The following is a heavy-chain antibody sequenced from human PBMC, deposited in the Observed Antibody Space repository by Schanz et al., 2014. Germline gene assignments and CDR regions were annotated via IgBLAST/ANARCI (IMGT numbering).Heavy chain of an antibody. CDR3: ARDTAQPCVGPSWFEYFQH. V-gene: IGHV3-9*01. CDR2: MSWNAGSL. Sequence: EVQLVESGGGLVQPGRSLRLSCVASGFRFDDYAMHWVRQAPGKGLEWVSGMSWNAGSLGYGDSVKGRFTISRDNDKNSLYQQKMSLIAEDTALYYCARDTAQPCVGPSWFEYFQHWGQGALVTVSS. CDR1: GFRFDDYA. J-gene: IGHJ1*01. D-gene: IGHD6-13*01.